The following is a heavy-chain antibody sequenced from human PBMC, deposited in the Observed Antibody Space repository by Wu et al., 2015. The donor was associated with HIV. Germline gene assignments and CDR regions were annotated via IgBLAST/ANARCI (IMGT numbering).Heavy chain of an antibody. CDR1: LHFTSYR. J-gene: IGHJ5*02. Sequence: HGQLVAAGXEVKKPRGLSEGLLQGFWLHFTSYRYQLGATGPGQGLEWMGWISAYNGNTNYAQKLQGRVTMTTDTSTSTAYMELRSLRSDDTAVYYCARVSSGIGYDSSGYQTGWFDPWGQGTLVTVSS. V-gene: IGHV1-18*01. CDR3: ARVSSGIGYDSSGYQTGWFDP. D-gene: IGHD3-22*01. CDR2: ISAYNGNT.